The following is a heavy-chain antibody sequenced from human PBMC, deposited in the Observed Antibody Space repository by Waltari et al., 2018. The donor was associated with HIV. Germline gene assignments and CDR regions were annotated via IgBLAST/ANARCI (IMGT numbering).Heavy chain of an antibody. CDR2: IYSGGST. J-gene: IGHJ6*02. Sequence: EVQVVESGGGLIQPGGSLRLSCVASGVSVSGNYMTWVRQAPGKGLEWVLVIYSGGSTYYADSVKGRFTISRDSAKNMVYLQMNSLRVEDTAKYYCARDRSQYYGMDVWGQGTEVTVSS. V-gene: IGHV3-53*01. CDR1: GVSVSGNY. CDR3: ARDRSQYYGMDV. D-gene: IGHD4-4*01.